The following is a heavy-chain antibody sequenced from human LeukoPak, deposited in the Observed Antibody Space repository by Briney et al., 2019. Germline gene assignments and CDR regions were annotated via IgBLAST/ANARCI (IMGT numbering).Heavy chain of an antibody. V-gene: IGHV3-48*02. CDR3: ARALSRRSSDAFDI. J-gene: IGHJ3*02. D-gene: IGHD1-14*01. CDR1: GLTFSTYS. Sequence: GGSLRLSCAASGLTFSTYSMNWVRQAPGKGLEWVSYITSSSSTIYYADSVKGRFTVSRDNAKNSLYLQVNSLRDEDTAVYYCARALSRRSSDAFDIWGQGTMVTVSS. CDR2: ITSSSSTI.